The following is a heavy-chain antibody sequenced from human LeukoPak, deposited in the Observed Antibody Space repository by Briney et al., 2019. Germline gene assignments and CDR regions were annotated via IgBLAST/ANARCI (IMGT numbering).Heavy chain of an antibody. V-gene: IGHV3-23*01. J-gene: IGHJ6*03. CDR3: AKGKAVDYYYYYMDV. CDR1: GFTFSSYA. CDR2: ISGSGGST. D-gene: IGHD2-15*01. Sequence: GGSLRLSCAASGFTFSSYAMSWVHQAPGKGLEWVSAISGSGGSTYYADSVKGRFTISRDNSKNTLYLQMNSLRAEDTAVYYCAKGKAVDYYYYYMDVWGKGTTVTVSS.